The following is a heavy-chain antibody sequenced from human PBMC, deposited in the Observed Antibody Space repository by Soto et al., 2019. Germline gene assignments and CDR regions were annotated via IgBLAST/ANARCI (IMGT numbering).Heavy chain of an antibody. V-gene: IGHV4-31*03. D-gene: IGHD6-19*01. CDR3: ARDNSGELDY. J-gene: IGHJ4*02. Sequence: SETLSLTCTVSGGSISSGGYYWSWIRQHPGKGLEWIGYIYYSGSTYYNPSLKSRVTISVDTSKNQSSLKLSSVTAADTAVYYCARDNSGELDYWGQGTLVTVSS. CDR2: IYYSGST. CDR1: GGSISSGGYY.